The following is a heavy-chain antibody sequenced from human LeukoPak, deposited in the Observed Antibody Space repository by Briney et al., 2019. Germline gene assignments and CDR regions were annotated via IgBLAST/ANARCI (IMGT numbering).Heavy chain of an antibody. Sequence: ASVKVSCKASGGTFSSYAISWVRQAPGQGLEWMGGIIPIFGTANYAQKFQGRVTITADESTSTAYMELSSPRSEDTAVYYCARGIVVVPAAIPDYYYGMDVWGQGTLVTVSS. V-gene: IGHV1-69*13. CDR3: ARGIVVVPAAIPDYYYGMDV. J-gene: IGHJ6*02. D-gene: IGHD2-2*02. CDR1: GGTFSSYA. CDR2: IIPIFGTA.